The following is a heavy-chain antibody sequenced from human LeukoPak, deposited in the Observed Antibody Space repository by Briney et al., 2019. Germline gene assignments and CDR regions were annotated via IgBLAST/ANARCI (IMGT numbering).Heavy chain of an antibody. CDR2: IYYSGST. J-gene: IGHJ4*02. CDR3: ARSDYGDPTGGFDY. V-gene: IGHV4-59*08. D-gene: IGHD4-17*01. CDR1: GGSISSYY. Sequence: PLETLSLTCTVSGGSISSYYWSWIRQPPGEGLEWSGYIYYSGSTNYNPSLKSRVTISVDTSKNQFSLKLSSVPAADTAVYYCARSDYGDPTGGFDYWGQGTLVTVSS.